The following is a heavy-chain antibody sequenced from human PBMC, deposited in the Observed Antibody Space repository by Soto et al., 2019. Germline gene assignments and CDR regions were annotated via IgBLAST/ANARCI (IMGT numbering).Heavy chain of an antibody. CDR1: GFTFDDYD. D-gene: IGHD3-16*01. Sequence: EVQLVESGGGLVQPGRALRLSCAASGFTFDDYDMHWVRQAPGKGLEWVSGISWNGGRINYAGSVEGRFTISRDNAKNSLYLQMNSLRPEDTALYYCAKDVAEAVYYFNSWGQGTLVTVSS. V-gene: IGHV3-9*01. CDR3: AKDVAEAVYYFNS. J-gene: IGHJ4*02. CDR2: ISWNGGRI.